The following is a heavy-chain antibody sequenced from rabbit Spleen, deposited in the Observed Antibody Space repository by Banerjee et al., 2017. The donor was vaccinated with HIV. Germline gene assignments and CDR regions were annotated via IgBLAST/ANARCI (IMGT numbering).Heavy chain of an antibody. CDR2: IDPIFGIT. V-gene: IGHV1S47*01. D-gene: IGHD8-1*01. Sequence: QEQLVESGGGLVTPGGSLTLTCKASGFDFSSYGVSWVRQAPGKGLEWIGYIDPIFGITYYANWVNGRFSISRENAQNTVSLQMTSLTAADTATYFCARDGAGGSYFALWGPGTLVTVS. CDR3: ARDGAGGSYFAL. CDR1: GFDFSSYG. J-gene: IGHJ4*01.